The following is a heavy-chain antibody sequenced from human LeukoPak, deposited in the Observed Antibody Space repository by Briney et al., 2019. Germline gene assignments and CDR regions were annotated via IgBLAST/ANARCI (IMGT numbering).Heavy chain of an antibody. CDR3: AKDFERGFDY. Sequence: GGSLRLSCAASGFTFSSYGMHWVRQAPGKGLEWVAVISYDGSNKYYAGSVKGRFTISRDNSKNTLYLQMNSLRAEDTAVYYCAKDFERGFDYWGQGTLVTVSS. V-gene: IGHV3-30*18. CDR1: GFTFSSYG. J-gene: IGHJ4*02. D-gene: IGHD3-9*01. CDR2: ISYDGSNK.